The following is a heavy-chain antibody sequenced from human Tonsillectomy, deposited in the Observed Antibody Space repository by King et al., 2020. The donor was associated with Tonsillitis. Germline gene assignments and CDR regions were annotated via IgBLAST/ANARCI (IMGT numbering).Heavy chain of an antibody. CDR3: ARAINPYYYYFMDV. V-gene: IGHV3-30-3*01. CDR1: GFTFSDYA. J-gene: IGHJ6*03. Sequence: VQLVESGGGVVQPGRSLSLSCAASGFTFSDYAFHWVRQAPGKGLEWVAVISYDGVNKDYADSVKGRFTISRDNSKNTLFVQMNSLRDEDMAMYYCARAINPYYYYFMDVWGKGTTVTVSS. CDR2: ISYDGVNK.